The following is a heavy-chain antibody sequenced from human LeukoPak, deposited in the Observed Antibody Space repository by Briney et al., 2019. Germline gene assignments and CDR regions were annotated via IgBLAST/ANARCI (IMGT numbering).Heavy chain of an antibody. V-gene: IGHV4-38-2*02. CDR2: IYHSGST. CDR1: GYSISSGYY. CDR3: ARDPYDSSGNWFDP. J-gene: IGHJ5*02. D-gene: IGHD3-22*01. Sequence: SETLSLTCTVSGYSISSGYYWGWIRQPPGKGLEWIGSIYHSGSTYYNPSLKSRVTISVDTSKNQFSLKLSSVTAADTAVYYCARDPYDSSGNWFDPWGQGTLVTVSS.